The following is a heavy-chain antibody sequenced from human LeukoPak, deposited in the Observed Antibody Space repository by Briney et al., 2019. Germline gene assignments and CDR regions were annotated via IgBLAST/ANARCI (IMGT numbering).Heavy chain of an antibody. J-gene: IGHJ4*02. D-gene: IGHD7-27*01. Sequence: GGSLRLSCAASGFTFSSYTMSWVRQAPGKGLEWVSTITTSDGNTYYADSVKGRFTVSRDNSKNTLFLQMNSLRAENTAVYYCAKDGGLWVSAHWGDSWGRGTLVTVSS. V-gene: IGHV3-23*01. CDR1: GFTFSSYT. CDR2: ITTSDGNT. CDR3: AKDGGLWVSAHWGDS.